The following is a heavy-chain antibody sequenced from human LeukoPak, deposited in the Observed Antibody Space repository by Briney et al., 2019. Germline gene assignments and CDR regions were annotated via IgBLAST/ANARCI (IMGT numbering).Heavy chain of an antibody. CDR2: IIPIFGTA. Sequence: SVKVSCKASGGTFSSYAISWVRQAPGQGLEWMGGIIPIFGTANYAQKFQGRVTITADESTSTAYMELSSLRSDDTAVYYCARDSGYEDGGDFDYWGQGTLVTVSS. V-gene: IGHV1-69*13. CDR3: ARDSGYEDGGDFDY. J-gene: IGHJ4*02. CDR1: GGTFSSYA. D-gene: IGHD5-12*01.